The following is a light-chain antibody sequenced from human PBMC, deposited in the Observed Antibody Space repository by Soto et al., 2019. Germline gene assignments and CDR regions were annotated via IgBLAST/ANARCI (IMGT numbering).Light chain of an antibody. CDR2: WGS. CDR1: QSLQHSNGYKY. CDR3: MQALQTPVT. J-gene: IGKJ1*01. V-gene: IGKV2-28*01. Sequence: DIVMTQSPLSLSVTPGEPASISCRSSQSLQHSNGYKYLDWYLQKPGQSPQVLIYWGSNRASGVPDRFSGSGSGTDFTLKISRVEAEDVGVYYCMQALQTPVTFGQGTKVEIK.